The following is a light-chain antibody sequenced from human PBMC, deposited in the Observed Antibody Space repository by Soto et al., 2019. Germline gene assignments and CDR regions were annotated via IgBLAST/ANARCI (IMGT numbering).Light chain of an antibody. CDR2: GAS. Sequence: EIVMTQSPATLSVSPGERATLSCRASQSVSNYLVWYQQKPGQAPRLLMYGASARATGIPDRFSGGGSGAEYTLTISSLQSEDFAVYYCQQYDKWPRTFGQGTKVDIK. CDR3: QQYDKWPRT. CDR1: QSVSNY. J-gene: IGKJ1*01. V-gene: IGKV3-15*01.